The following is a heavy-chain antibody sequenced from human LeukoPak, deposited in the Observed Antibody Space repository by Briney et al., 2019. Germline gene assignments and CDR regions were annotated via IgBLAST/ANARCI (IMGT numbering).Heavy chain of an antibody. CDR2: INPNSGGA. J-gene: IGHJ4*02. CDR1: GYTFTDYY. Sequence: ASVKVSCKASGYTFTDYYMHWVRQAPGQGLEWMGWINPNSGGANYAQKFQGRVTMTRDTSISTAYMELSRLRSDDTAVYYCARASYCSDGSCYSDYWGQGTLVTVSS. D-gene: IGHD2-15*01. V-gene: IGHV1-2*02. CDR3: ARASYCSDGSCYSDY.